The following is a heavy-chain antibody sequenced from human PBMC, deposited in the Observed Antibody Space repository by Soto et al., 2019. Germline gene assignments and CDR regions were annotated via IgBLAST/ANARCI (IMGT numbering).Heavy chain of an antibody. V-gene: IGHV3-33*01. CDR1: GFTFSSYG. J-gene: IGHJ4*02. CDR2: IWYDGSNK. D-gene: IGHD2-15*01. Sequence: GGSLRLSCAASGFTFSSYGMHWVRQAPGKGLEWVAVIWYDGSNKYYADSVKGRFTISRDNSKNTLYLQMNSLRAEDTAVYYCATGHLYQDCSGGSCYDYFDYWGQGTLVTVSS. CDR3: ATGHLYQDCSGGSCYDYFDY.